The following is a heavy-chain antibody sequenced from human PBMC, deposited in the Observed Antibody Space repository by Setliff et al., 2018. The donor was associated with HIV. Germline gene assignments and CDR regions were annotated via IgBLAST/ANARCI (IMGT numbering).Heavy chain of an antibody. Sequence: PSETLSLTCTVSGASINNYYWSWIRQSPAKGLEWIGLIYTSGSTKYNPSLKSRVTISVDTSKNHFSLKLNSVTAADTAIYYCAKKSHGSGTFDSWGQGTLVTV. V-gene: IGHV4-4*09. J-gene: IGHJ4*02. CDR3: AKKSHGSGTFDS. CDR2: IYTSGST. CDR1: GASINNYY. D-gene: IGHD3-10*01.